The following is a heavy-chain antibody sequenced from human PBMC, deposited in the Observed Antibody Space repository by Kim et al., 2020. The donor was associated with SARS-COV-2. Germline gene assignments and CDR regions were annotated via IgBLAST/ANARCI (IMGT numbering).Heavy chain of an antibody. J-gene: IGHJ6*02. CDR1: GFTFSSYA. V-gene: IGHV3-23*01. Sequence: GGSLRLSCAASGFTFSSYAMSWVRQAPGKGLEWVSAISGSGGSTYYADSVKGRFTISRDNSKNTLYLQMNSLRAEDTAVYYCAKRETSGSYKGGYYYYGMDVWGQGTTVTVSS. CDR2: ISGSGGST. CDR3: AKRETSGSYKGGYYYYGMDV. D-gene: IGHD3-10*01.